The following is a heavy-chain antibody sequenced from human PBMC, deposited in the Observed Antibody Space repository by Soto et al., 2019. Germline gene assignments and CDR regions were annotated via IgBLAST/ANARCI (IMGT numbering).Heavy chain of an antibody. CDR2: FDPEDGET. J-gene: IGHJ4*02. CDR1: GYTLTELS. CDR3: ATYPLSYYYDSSGSFGY. D-gene: IGHD3-22*01. Sequence: ASVKVSCKVSGYTLTELSMHWVRQAPGKGLEWTGGFDPEDGETIYAQKFQGRVTMTEDTSTDTAYMELSSLRSEDTAVYYCATYPLSYYYDSSGSFGYWGQGTLVTVSS. V-gene: IGHV1-24*01.